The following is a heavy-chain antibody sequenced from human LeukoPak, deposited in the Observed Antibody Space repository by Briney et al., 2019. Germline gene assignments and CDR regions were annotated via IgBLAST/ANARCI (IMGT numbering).Heavy chain of an antibody. CDR2: ISSTGIIR. CDR1: GFIFTPYE. D-gene: IGHD2-21*01. J-gene: IGHJ5*02. Sequence: GGSLRLSCAASGFIFTPYEMNWVRQAPGKGLEWVSYISSTGIIRYYADSVKGRFTISRDNAKNTLYLQMNSLRAEDTVVYYCARDGVEFYNWFDPWGQGTLVTVSS. CDR3: ARDGVEFYNWFDP. V-gene: IGHV3-48*03.